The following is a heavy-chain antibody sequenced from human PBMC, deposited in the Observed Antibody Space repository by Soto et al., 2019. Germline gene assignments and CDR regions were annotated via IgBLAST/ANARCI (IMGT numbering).Heavy chain of an antibody. CDR3: AKDATPRDSSGYIYYFDY. Sequence: GGSLRLSCAASGFTFRNYWMHWVRQAPGKGLEWVSAISGSGGSTYYADSVKGRFTISRDNSKNTLSLQMNSLRADDTAVYYCAKDATPRDSSGYIYYFDYWGQGTLVTVSS. J-gene: IGHJ4*02. CDR1: GFTFRNYW. CDR2: ISGSGGST. D-gene: IGHD3-22*01. V-gene: IGHV3-23*01.